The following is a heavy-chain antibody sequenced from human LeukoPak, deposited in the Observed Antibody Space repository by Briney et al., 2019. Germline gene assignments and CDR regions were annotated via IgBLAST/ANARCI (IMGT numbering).Heavy chain of an antibody. V-gene: IGHV4-34*01. CDR3: ARGLSKYSSSDY. D-gene: IGHD6-6*01. CDR2: INDSGST. J-gene: IGHJ4*02. Sequence: SETLSLTCAVYGGSFSGYYWSWIRQPPGKGLEWIGEINDSGSTNYNPSLKNRVTISVDTSKNQFSLKLSSVTAADTAVYYCARGLSKYSSSDYWGQGTLVTVSS. CDR1: GGSFSGYY.